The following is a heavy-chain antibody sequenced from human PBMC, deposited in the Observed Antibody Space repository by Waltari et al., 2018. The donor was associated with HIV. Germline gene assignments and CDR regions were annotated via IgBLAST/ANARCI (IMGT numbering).Heavy chain of an antibody. CDR1: GYTFTSYG. J-gene: IGHJ2*01. Sequence: QVQLVQSGAEVKKPGASVKVSCKASGYTFTSYGISWVRQAPGQGLEWMGWISAYNGNTNYAQKLQGKVTMTTDTSTSTAYMELRSLRSDDTAVYYCARGLSPYYYDSSGYRFWYFDLWGRGTLVTVSS. D-gene: IGHD3-22*01. CDR2: ISAYNGNT. V-gene: IGHV1-18*01. CDR3: ARGLSPYYYDSSGYRFWYFDL.